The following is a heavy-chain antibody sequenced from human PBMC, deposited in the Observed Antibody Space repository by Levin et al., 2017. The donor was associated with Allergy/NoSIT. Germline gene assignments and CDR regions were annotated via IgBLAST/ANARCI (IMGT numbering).Heavy chain of an antibody. V-gene: IGHV4-34*01. CDR3: ARGSTLYCAARGPDLDH. Sequence: PSETLSLTCAVYGASFTDYYWSWIRQPPGKGLEWIGEITHSGSTNYSPSLKSRVTISVDTSEQRFSLQLSSVTAADTAVYYCARGSTLYCAARGPDLDHWGQGALVIVSS. D-gene: IGHD2-8*02. J-gene: IGHJ4*02. CDR1: GASFTDYY. CDR2: ITHSGST.